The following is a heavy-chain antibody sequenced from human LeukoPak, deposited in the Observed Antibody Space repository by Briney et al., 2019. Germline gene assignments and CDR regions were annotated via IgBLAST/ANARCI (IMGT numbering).Heavy chain of an antibody. D-gene: IGHD4-23*01. CDR3: ATLTGGDDAFDI. J-gene: IGHJ3*02. Sequence: SETLSLTCIVSGASINNYYWSWVRQPPGKGLEWIGYIYYGGSTNYNPSLKSRVTNSVDTSKNRFSLKLSSVTAADTAVYYCATLTGGDDAFDIWGQGTMVTVSS. CDR1: GASINNYY. CDR2: IYYGGST. V-gene: IGHV4-59*01.